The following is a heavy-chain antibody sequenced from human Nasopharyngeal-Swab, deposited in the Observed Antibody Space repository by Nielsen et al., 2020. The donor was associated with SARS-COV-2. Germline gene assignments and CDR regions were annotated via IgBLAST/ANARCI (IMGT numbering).Heavy chain of an antibody. V-gene: IGHV4-38-2*01. J-gene: IGHJ4*02. D-gene: IGHD3-10*01. Sequence: SETLSLTCAVSGYSISSGYYWGWIRQPPGKGLEWIGSIYHSGSTYYNPSLKSRVTISVDTSKNQFSLKLSSVTAADTAVYYCARATRYYGSGSYYKGPKFDYWGQGTLVTVSS. CDR1: GYSISSGYY. CDR2: IYHSGST. CDR3: ARATRYYGSGSYYKGPKFDY.